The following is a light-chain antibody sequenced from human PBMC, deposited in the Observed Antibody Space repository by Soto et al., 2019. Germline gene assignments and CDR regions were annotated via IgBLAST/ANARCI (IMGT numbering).Light chain of an antibody. V-gene: IGKV1-9*01. CDR2: AAS. J-gene: IGKJ1*01. CDR3: QQYNSYWT. CDR1: QATRSY. Sequence: DIQLTQSPSFLSASVGDRVTITCRASQATRSYLAWYQQKPGRAPKLLIYAASTLQSGVPSRFSGSGSGTEFTLTISSLQPEDFAIYYCQQYNSYWTFGQGTKVDI.